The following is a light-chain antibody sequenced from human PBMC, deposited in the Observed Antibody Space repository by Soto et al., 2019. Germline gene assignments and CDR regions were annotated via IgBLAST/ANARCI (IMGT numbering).Light chain of an antibody. J-gene: IGKJ4*01. CDR1: QSISSS. CDR2: MAS. Sequence: DIQMTQSPSTLSASVGDRVTITCRASQSISSSLAWYQQKPGKAPKLLIYMASSLESGVPSRFSGSGSGTEFTLTITSLQPDDFATYYCQQANSFPLTFGGGTKVEI. CDR3: QQANSFPLT. V-gene: IGKV1-5*03.